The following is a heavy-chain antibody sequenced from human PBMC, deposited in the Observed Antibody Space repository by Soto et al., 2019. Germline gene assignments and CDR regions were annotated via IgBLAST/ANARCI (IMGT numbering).Heavy chain of an antibody. J-gene: IGHJ5*02. V-gene: IGHV1-69*12. CDR3: ARANGDCSGGSCGFDP. Sequence: QVQLVQSGAEVKKPGSSVKVSCKASGGTFSSYAISWVRQAPGQGLEWMGGIIPIFGTANYAQKFQGRVTINADESTSTAYMELSSLRSEATAVYYRARANGDCSGGSCGFDPWGQGTLVTVSS. CDR1: GGTFSSYA. CDR2: IIPIFGTA. D-gene: IGHD2-15*01.